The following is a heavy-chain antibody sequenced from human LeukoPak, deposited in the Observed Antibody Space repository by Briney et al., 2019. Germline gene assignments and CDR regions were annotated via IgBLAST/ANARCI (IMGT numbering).Heavy chain of an antibody. CDR3: ARGTPILTGYSSYFDY. D-gene: IGHD3-9*01. Sequence: SETLSLTCAVYGGSFSGYYWSWIRQPPGKGLEWIVEINHSGSTNYNPSLKSRVTISADTSKNQFSLKLSSVTAADTAVYYCARGTPILTGYSSYFDYWGQGTLVTVSS. J-gene: IGHJ4*02. V-gene: IGHV4-34*01. CDR1: GGSFSGYY. CDR2: INHSGST.